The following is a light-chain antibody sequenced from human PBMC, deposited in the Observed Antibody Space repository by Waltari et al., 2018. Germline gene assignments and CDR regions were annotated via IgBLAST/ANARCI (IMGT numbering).Light chain of an antibody. CDR2: AAS. CDR3: QQYYSHPPT. Sequence: AIRITQSPSSLSASTGDRVTITCRASQGLSSYLAWYQQKPGKPPKFLIYAASTLQSGVPSRFSGSGSGTDFTLTISCLQSEDFASYYCQQYYSHPPTFGQGTKVENK. CDR1: QGLSSY. V-gene: IGKV1-8*01. J-gene: IGKJ1*01.